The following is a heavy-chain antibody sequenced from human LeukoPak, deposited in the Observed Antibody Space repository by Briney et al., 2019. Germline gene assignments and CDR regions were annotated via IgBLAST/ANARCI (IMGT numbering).Heavy chain of an antibody. CDR1: GFTFSRYS. J-gene: IGHJ4*02. V-gene: IGHV3-21*01. Sequence: KSAGSLRLSCAASGFTFSRYSMNWVRQPPGKGLEWVSSISASGSHIYYADSVKGRFSISRDSARNSVYVQMSSLRAEDTAVYYCARGPQFCSGGSCFGYYFDYWGQGDLVTVSS. D-gene: IGHD2-15*01. CDR3: ARGPQFCSGGSCFGYYFDY. CDR2: ISASGSHI.